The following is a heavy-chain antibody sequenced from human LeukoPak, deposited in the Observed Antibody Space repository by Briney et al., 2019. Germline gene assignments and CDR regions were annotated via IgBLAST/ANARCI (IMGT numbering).Heavy chain of an antibody. V-gene: IGHV1-46*01. D-gene: IGHD5-18*01. CDR1: GYTFTSYY. J-gene: IGHJ4*02. CDR2: INPTGGST. Sequence: ASVTVSFKASGYTFTSYYMHWVRQAPGQGLEWMGLINPTGGSTGYAQKFQGRVTMTRDMSTSTVYMELSSLRAEDTAVYYCARSSGYSYGFNFGGQGTLVTVSS. CDR3: ARSSGYSYGFNF.